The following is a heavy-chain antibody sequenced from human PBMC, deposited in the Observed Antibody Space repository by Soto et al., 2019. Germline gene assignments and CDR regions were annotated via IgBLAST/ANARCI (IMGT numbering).Heavy chain of an antibody. Sequence: SETLSLTCAVSGGSFTSNNWWTWVRQPPGQGLEWIGEIYRTGSTNYNPSLKSRVTISLDKSENQFSLKATSLTAADAAVYYCASRDPGTSVDYWGQGTLVTVSS. D-gene: IGHD1-7*01. CDR2: IYRTGST. CDR1: GGSFTSNNW. V-gene: IGHV4-4*02. J-gene: IGHJ4*02. CDR3: ASRDPGTSVDY.